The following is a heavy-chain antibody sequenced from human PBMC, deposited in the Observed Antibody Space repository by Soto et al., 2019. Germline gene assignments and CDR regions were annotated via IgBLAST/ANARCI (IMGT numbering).Heavy chain of an antibody. D-gene: IGHD6-19*01. Sequence: SEPLSLTCAVSGGSIGSSNWWRWVRQPPGKGLEWIGEIYHSGSTNYNPSLKSRVTISVDKSKNQFSLKLSSVTAADTAVYYCARVSVAGTRFDYWGQGTLVTVSS. V-gene: IGHV4-4*02. J-gene: IGHJ4*02. CDR2: IYHSGST. CDR3: ARVSVAGTRFDY. CDR1: GGSIGSSNW.